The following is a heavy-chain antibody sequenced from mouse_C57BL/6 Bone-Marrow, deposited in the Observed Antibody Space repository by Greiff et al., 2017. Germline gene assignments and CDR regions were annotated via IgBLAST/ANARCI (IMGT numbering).Heavy chain of an antibody. J-gene: IGHJ1*03. Sequence: QVQLQQSGAELVRPGASVTLSCKASGYTFNDYEMHWVKQTTVHGLAWIGAIDPDTGGTAYNQKFKGKAILTADKSSSAAYLELRSLTSEDSAVDDCTSVVGIYYDYEDVWGTGTTVTVSS. CDR2: IDPDTGGT. V-gene: IGHV1-15*01. CDR3: TSVVGIYYDYEDV. CDR1: GYTFNDYE. D-gene: IGHD2-4*01.